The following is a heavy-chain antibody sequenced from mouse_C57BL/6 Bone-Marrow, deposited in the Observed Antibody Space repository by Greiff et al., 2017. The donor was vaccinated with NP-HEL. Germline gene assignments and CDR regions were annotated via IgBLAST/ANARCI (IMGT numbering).Heavy chain of an antibody. J-gene: IGHJ1*03. Sequence: EVQVVESEGGLVQPGSSMKLSCTASGFTFSDYYMAWVRQVPEKGLEWVANINYDGSSTYYLDSLKSRFIISRDNAKNILYLQMSSLKSEDTATYYCARDNYGDWYFDVWGTGTTVTVSS. CDR2: INYDGSST. V-gene: IGHV5-16*01. D-gene: IGHD1-1*01. CDR1: GFTFSDYY. CDR3: ARDNYGDWYFDV.